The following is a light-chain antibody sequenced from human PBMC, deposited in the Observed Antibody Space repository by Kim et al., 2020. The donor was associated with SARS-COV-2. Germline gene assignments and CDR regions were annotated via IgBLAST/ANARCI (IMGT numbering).Light chain of an antibody. CDR3: SSYTSSSTYV. Sequence: GQSSTISCTGTSSDVGGYDYVSWYQQHPGKAPKLIISDVNNRPSGVSYRFSVSKSGNTASLTISGLQAEDDADYYCSSYTSSSTYVFGSGTKVTVL. V-gene: IGLV2-14*03. CDR1: SSDVGGYDY. CDR2: DVN. J-gene: IGLJ1*01.